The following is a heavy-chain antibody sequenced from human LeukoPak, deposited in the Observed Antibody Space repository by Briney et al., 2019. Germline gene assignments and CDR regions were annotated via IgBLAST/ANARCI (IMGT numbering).Heavy chain of an antibody. Sequence: GGSLRLSCASSGLTFSSYAMSWVRQAPGKGLEWVSAISGSGGSTYYADSVKGRFTISRDNSKNTLYLQMNSLRAEDTAVYYCAKDLFRITIFGVVENWGQGTLVTVSS. V-gene: IGHV3-23*01. CDR2: ISGSGGST. J-gene: IGHJ4*02. CDR3: AKDLFRITIFGVVEN. CDR1: GLTFSSYA. D-gene: IGHD3-3*01.